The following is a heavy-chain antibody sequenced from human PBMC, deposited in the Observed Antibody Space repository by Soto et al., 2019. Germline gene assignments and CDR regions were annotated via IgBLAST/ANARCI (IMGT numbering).Heavy chain of an antibody. V-gene: IGHV1-3*01. D-gene: IGHD6-13*01. Sequence: GASVKVSCKASGYTFTSYAMHWVRQAPGQRLEWMGWINAGNGNTKYSQKFQGRVTITRDTSASTAYMELSSLRSEDTAVYYCARGQEPIQQQPQDYYYGMDVWGQGTTVTVSS. CDR3: ARGQEPIQQQPQDYYYGMDV. CDR2: INAGNGNT. J-gene: IGHJ6*02. CDR1: GYTFTSYA.